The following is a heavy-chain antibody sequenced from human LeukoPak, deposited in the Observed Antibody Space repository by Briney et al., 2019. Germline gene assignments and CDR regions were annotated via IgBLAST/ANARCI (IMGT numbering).Heavy chain of an antibody. Sequence: PSETLSLTCAVSGYSISSGYYWGWIRQPPGKGLEWIGSIYHSGSTYYNPSLKSRVTISVDTSKNQFSLKLSSVTAADTAVYYGPRDVGPGRSPSDGYDYWGQEPRSPSPQ. D-gene: IGHD2-2*01. CDR2: IYHSGST. V-gene: IGHV4-38-2*02. J-gene: IGHJ4*01. CDR3: PRDVGPGRSPSDGYDY. CDR1: GYSISSGYY.